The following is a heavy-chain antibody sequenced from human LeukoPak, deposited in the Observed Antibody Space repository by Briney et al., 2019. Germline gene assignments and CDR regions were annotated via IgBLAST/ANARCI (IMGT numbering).Heavy chain of an antibody. CDR3: ARWLRLVRGGYNWFDP. CDR2: IIPIFGTA. CDR1: GGTFSSYA. V-gene: IGHV1-69*13. D-gene: IGHD5-12*01. J-gene: IGHJ5*02. Sequence: ASVKVSCKASGGTFSSYAISWVRQAPGQGLEWMGGIIPIFGTANYAQKFQGRVTITADESTSTAYMELSSLRSEDTAVYYRARWLRLVRGGYNWFDPWGQGTLVTVSS.